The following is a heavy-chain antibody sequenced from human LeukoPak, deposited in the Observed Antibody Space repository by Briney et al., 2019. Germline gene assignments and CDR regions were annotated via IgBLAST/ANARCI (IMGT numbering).Heavy chain of an antibody. J-gene: IGHJ5*02. Sequence: GASVKVSCRASGYTFTSYYMHWVRQAPGQGLEWMGIINPGGGSTSYAQKFQGRVTMTRDMSTSTVYMELSSLRSEDTAVYYCAGEFQNDCSSTSCHRPWFDPWGQGTLVTVSS. CDR1: GYTFTSYY. CDR2: INPGGGST. CDR3: AGEFQNDCSSTSCHRPWFDP. D-gene: IGHD2-2*01. V-gene: IGHV1-46*01.